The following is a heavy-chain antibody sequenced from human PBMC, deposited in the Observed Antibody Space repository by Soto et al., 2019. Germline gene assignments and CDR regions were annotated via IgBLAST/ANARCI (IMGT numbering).Heavy chain of an antibody. J-gene: IGHJ5*02. Sequence: VKVSCKASGYTFTSYAMHWVRQAPGQRLEWMGWINAGNGNTKYSQKFQGRVTITRDTSASTAYMELSSLRSEDTAVYYCARDSQELRPGAQLGFDPWGQGTLVTVSS. CDR2: INAGNGNT. D-gene: IGHD1-7*01. CDR3: ARDSQELRPGAQLGFDP. V-gene: IGHV1-3*01. CDR1: GYTFTSYA.